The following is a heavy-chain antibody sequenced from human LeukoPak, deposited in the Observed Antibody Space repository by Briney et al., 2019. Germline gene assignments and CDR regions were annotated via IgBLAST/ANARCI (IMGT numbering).Heavy chain of an antibody. CDR2: ISYDGSNK. CDR1: GFTFSSYA. J-gene: IGHJ4*02. CDR3: AYGSGGY. V-gene: IGHV3-30-3*01. Sequence: PGGSLRLSCAASGFTFSSYAMHWVRQAPGKGLEWVAVISYDGSNKYYADSVKGRFTISRDNSKNTLYLQMNSLRAEDTAVYYCAYGSGGYWGQGTLVTVSS. D-gene: IGHD3-10*01.